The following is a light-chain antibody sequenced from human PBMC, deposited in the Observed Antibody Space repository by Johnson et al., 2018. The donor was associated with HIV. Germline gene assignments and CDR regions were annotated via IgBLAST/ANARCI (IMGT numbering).Light chain of an antibody. Sequence: QSVLTQPPSVSAAPGQKVTISCSGSSSNIGNSYVCWYQQLPGTAPKLLIYENDKRPSGSPDRFSGSKSGTSATLGITGLQTGDEADYYCETWASSLSGVFGTGTKVTVL. CDR3: ETWASSLSGV. CDR2: END. J-gene: IGLJ1*01. CDR1: SSNIGNSY. V-gene: IGLV1-51*02.